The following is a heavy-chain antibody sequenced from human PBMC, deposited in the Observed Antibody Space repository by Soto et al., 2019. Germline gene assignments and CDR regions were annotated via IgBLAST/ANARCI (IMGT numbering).Heavy chain of an antibody. CDR2: INHSGST. D-gene: IGHD3-10*01. V-gene: IGHV4-34*01. Sequence: PSETLSLTCAVYGGSFSGYYWSWIRQPPGKGLEWIGEINHSGSTNYNPSLKSRVTISVDTSKTQFSLKLSSVTAADTAVYYCARGPERYYYGSGSYGRNYYYYGMDVPGQGITVTVSS. CDR1: GGSFSGYY. J-gene: IGHJ6*02. CDR3: ARGPERYYYGSGSYGRNYYYYGMDV.